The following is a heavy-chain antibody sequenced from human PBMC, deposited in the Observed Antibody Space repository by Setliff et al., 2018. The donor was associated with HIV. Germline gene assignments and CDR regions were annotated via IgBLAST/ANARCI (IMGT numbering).Heavy chain of an antibody. D-gene: IGHD2-15*01. Sequence: PSETLSLTCTVSGGSIISSSYYWGWIRQPPGKGLEWIGEIYHSGSTNYNPSLKSRVTISVDKSKNQFSLKLSSVTAADTAVYYCARRGYDAFDIWGQGTMVTVSS. V-gene: IGHV4-39*07. CDR3: ARRGYDAFDI. CDR1: GGSIISSSYY. CDR2: IYHSGST. J-gene: IGHJ3*02.